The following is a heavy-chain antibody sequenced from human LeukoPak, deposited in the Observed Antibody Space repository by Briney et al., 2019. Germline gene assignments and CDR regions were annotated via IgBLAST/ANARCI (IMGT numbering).Heavy chain of an antibody. CDR3: AREQWYWYFDL. CDR1: GGLISSYY. CDR2: IYYTGST. Sequence: PSETLSLTCTVSGGLISSYYWSWIRQTPEKGLVWIGNIYYTGSTIYNPSLKSRVSISLDTSKKHLSLNLTSVTAADTAVYYCAREQWYWYFDLWGRGSLVTVSS. D-gene: IGHD6-19*01. V-gene: IGHV4-59*01. J-gene: IGHJ2*01.